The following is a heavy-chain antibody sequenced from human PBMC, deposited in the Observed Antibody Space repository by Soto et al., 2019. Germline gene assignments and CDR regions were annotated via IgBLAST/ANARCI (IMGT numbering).Heavy chain of an antibody. CDR1: GVSINNHY. CDR2: VYYTGST. CDR3: ARANWYSEY. Sequence: PSETLSLTCSVSGVSINNHYWIWIRQPPGKGLEWIGYVYYTGSTNYNPSLKSRVTMSVDTSKNQFSPNLTSLTAADTAIYYCARANWYSEYWGQGTLVTVSS. V-gene: IGHV4-59*11. D-gene: IGHD7-27*01. J-gene: IGHJ4*02.